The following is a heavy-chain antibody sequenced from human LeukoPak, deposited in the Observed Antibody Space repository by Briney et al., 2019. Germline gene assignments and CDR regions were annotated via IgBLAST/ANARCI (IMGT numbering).Heavy chain of an antibody. V-gene: IGHV3-30*02. CDR3: TRREGNYRASDFDY. J-gene: IGHJ4*02. Sequence: PGGSLRLSCAASGFIFSAYVMHWVRQAPGKGLEWVAFIRFDESTQKYADSVKGRFAISRDNSKNTVYLQMNSLRPEDTAVYYCTRREGNYRASDFDYWGQGTLVTVSS. D-gene: IGHD3-10*01. CDR2: IRFDESTQ. CDR1: GFIFSAYV.